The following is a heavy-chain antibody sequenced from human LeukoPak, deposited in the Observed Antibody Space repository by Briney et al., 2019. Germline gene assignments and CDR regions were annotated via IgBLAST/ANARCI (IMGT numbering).Heavy chain of an antibody. CDR2: IKQDGSEK. J-gene: IGHJ4*02. Sequence: PGGSLRLSCAASGFTFSSYWMSWVRQAPGKGLEWVANIKQDGSEKYYVDSVKGRFTISRDNAKNPLYLQMNSLRAEDTAVYYCARHDHYSGGSCVYWGQGTLVTVSP. CDR3: ARHDHYSGGSCVY. CDR1: GFTFSSYW. V-gene: IGHV3-7*01. D-gene: IGHD2-15*01.